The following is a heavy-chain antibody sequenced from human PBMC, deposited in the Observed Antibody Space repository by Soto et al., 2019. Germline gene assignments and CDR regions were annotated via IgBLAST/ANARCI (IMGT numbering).Heavy chain of an antibody. CDR1: GFTFSSYG. CDR3: ARDVQWLVRWYFDY. D-gene: IGHD6-19*01. J-gene: IGHJ4*02. Sequence: PGGSLRLSCAASGFTFSSYGMHWVRQAPGKGLEWVAVIWYDGSNKYYADSVKGRFTISRDNSKNTLYLQMNSLRAEDTAVYYCARDVQWLVRWYFDYWGQGTLVTVSS. V-gene: IGHV3-33*01. CDR2: IWYDGSNK.